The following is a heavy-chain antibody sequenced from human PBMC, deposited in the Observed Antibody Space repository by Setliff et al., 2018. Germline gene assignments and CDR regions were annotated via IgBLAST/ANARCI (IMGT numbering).Heavy chain of an antibody. Sequence: SETLSLTCTVSGDSISSSRYYWAWIRQPPGKGLEWIGHIYYSGTTYSNPSPKIRVTMSVDTSKHQFSLRLNSVTASDTAVYYCAPTGTYRYVDYWGQGTLVTVSS. CDR1: GDSISSSRYY. J-gene: IGHJ4*02. CDR2: IYYSGTT. V-gene: IGHV4-39*01. D-gene: IGHD1-1*01. CDR3: APTGTYRYVDY.